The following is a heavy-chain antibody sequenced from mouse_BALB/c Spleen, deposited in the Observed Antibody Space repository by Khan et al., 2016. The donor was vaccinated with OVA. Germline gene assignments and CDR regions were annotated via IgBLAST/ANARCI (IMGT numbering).Heavy chain of an antibody. CDR2: IDPENGNT. D-gene: IGHD2-3*01. CDR1: GFNIKDYY. V-gene: IGHV14-1*02. J-gene: IGHJ3*01. CDR3: AVDCYSPRFAY. Sequence: VQLKQSGAELVRPGALVNLSCKASGFNIKDYYMHWVKQRPEQGLEWIGWIDPENGNTIYDPKFQGKASITSDSSSNTVYLQLSSLTSEDTAVYSCAVDCYSPRFAYWGQGTLVTVSA.